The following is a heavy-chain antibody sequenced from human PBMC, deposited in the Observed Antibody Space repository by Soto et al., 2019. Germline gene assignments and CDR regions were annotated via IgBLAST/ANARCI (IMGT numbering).Heavy chain of an antibody. CDR3: VRDSLMRTS. V-gene: IGHV3-21*01. J-gene: IGHJ4*02. CDR2: ISCGSSHI. Sequence: GGSLRLSCAGAGFTFSSYLMTWARQAPGKGLECVASISCGSSHISYAAALKGRFTIPREDAKSAGEQHMNSLRDEDTAVYYCVRDSLMRTSGGQGARVTVYS. CDR1: GFTFSSYL.